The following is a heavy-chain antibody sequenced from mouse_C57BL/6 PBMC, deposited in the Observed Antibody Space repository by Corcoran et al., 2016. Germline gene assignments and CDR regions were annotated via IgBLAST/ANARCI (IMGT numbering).Heavy chain of an antibody. CDR2: IYPGSGNT. CDR1: GYTFTDYY. D-gene: IGHD1-1*01. V-gene: IGHV1-76*01. Sequence: QVQLKQSGAELVRPGASVKLSCKASGYTFTDYYINWVKQRPGQGLEWIARIYPGSGNTYYNEKFKGKATLTAEKSSSTAYMQLSSLTSEDSAVYFCARSTDYGSGYFDYWGQGTTLTVSS. CDR3: ARSTDYGSGYFDY. J-gene: IGHJ2*01.